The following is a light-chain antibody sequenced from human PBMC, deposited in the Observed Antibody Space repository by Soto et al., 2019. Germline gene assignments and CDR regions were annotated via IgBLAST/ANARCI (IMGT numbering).Light chain of an antibody. V-gene: IGKV3-20*01. J-gene: IGKJ1*01. CDR3: QQYGSSPTWT. CDR2: GAS. Sequence: EIALTQSPGTRSLSPGERATLSCRASQSVGSSYLAWYQQKPSQAPRLLIYGASSRATGIPDRFSGSGSGTDLTLTIIRLEPEDFAEYYCQQYGSSPTWTFGEGTKVEI. CDR1: QSVGSSY.